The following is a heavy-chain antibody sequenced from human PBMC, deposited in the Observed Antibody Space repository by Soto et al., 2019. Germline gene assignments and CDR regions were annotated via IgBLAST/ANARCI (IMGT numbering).Heavy chain of an antibody. D-gene: IGHD5-12*01. CDR2: MNPNTGDT. CDR3: ARGDGYIFDY. J-gene: IGHJ4*02. Sequence: QVQLVQSGAEVKQPGASVKVSCKASGYTCISYDINWVRQATGQGLEWMGWMNPNTGDTGYAQKFQGRVTMTRNTSINTANLELSSLRYDDTAVYFCARGDGYIFDYWGQGTLVTVSS. V-gene: IGHV1-8*01. CDR1: GYTCISYD.